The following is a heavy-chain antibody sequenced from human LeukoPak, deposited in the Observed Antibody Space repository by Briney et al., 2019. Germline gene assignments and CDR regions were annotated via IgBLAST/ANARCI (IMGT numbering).Heavy chain of an antibody. Sequence: PPGGSLRLSCTASGFTFGDYVMSWVRQAPGKGLEWVGFIRSKAYGGTTKNAASVKGRFTISRDDSRSIAYLQMNSLKTEDTAVYYCTRRYNYDSSGYYYVRDAFDIWGQGTMVTVSS. J-gene: IGHJ3*02. V-gene: IGHV3-49*04. CDR2: IRSKAYGGTT. CDR3: TRRYNYDSSGYYYVRDAFDI. D-gene: IGHD3-22*01. CDR1: GFTFGDYV.